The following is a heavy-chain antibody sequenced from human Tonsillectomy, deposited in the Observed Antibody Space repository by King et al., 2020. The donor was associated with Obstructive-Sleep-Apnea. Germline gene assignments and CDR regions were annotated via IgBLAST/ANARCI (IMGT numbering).Heavy chain of an antibody. Sequence: VQLQESGPGLVKPSETLSLTCTVSGGSISSYYWSWIRQPPGKGLEWIGYIYYSGSTNYNPSRKIRGTISVDTSKNQFSLKLGSVTAADTAVYYCASSSWYSNWFDPWGQGTLVTVSS. CDR2: IYYSGST. V-gene: IGHV4-59*01. CDR1: GGSISSYY. J-gene: IGHJ5*02. CDR3: ASSSWYSNWFDP. D-gene: IGHD6-13*01.